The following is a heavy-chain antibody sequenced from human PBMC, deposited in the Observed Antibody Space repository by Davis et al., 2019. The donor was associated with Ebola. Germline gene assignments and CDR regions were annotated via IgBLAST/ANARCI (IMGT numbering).Heavy chain of an antibody. V-gene: IGHV4-39*07. CDR1: GGSVSSGSYY. J-gene: IGHJ4*02. CDR3: ARDFVY. CDR2: IYHSGVS. Sequence: SETLSLTCTVSGGSVSSGSYYWSWIRQPPGKGLEWIGSIYHSGVSNYNPSLKSRVTISLDTSKNQFSLKLTSVTATDTAMYYCARDFVYWGQGTLVAVSS.